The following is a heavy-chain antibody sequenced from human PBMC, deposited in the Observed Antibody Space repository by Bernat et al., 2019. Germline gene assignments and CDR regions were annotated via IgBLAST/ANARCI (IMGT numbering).Heavy chain of an antibody. CDR3: ARQRYYDVWSGYQPHLDY. J-gene: IGHJ4*02. CDR2: IYYSGST. Sequence: QVQLQESGPGLVKPSETLSLTCTVSGGSISSYYWSWIRQPPGKGLEWIGYIYYSGSTNYNPSLKSRVTISVDTSKNQFSLKLSSVTAADPAVYYCARQRYYDVWSGYQPHLDYWGQGTLVTVSS. D-gene: IGHD3-3*01. CDR1: GGSISSYY. V-gene: IGHV4-59*08.